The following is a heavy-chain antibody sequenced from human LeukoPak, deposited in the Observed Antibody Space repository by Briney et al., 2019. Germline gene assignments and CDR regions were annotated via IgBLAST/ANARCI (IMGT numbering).Heavy chain of an antibody. CDR3: ARGYVAVAALDY. CDR1: GVSISSSSYY. CDR2: IYYSGST. J-gene: IGHJ4*02. Sequence: PETLSLTCTVSGVSISSSSYYWGWLRQPPGKGLEWIGSIYYSGSTYYNPSLKSRVTISVATSKNQFSLKLSSVTAADTAVYYCARGYVAVAALDYWGQGTLVTV. V-gene: IGHV4-39*01. D-gene: IGHD6-19*01.